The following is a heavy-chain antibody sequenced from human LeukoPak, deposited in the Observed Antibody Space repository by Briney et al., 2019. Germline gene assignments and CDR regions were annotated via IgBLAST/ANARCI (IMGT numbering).Heavy chain of an antibody. D-gene: IGHD3-10*01. CDR2: IYYTGNT. V-gene: IGHV4-61*01. CDR1: GGSLSSDNFY. J-gene: IGHJ3*02. Sequence: SETLSLTCTVSGGSLSSDNFYWGWIRQPPGKGLEWVGNIYYTGNTNYNPSLKSRVTISVDTSKNQFSLRLSSLTAADTAVYYCARGGYYGSGRDAFDIWGQGTMVTVSS. CDR3: ARGGYYGSGRDAFDI.